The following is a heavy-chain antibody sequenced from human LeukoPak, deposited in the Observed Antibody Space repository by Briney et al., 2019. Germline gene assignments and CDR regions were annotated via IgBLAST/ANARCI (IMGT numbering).Heavy chain of an antibody. Sequence: GGSLRLSCAASGFTVSSNYMSWVRQATGKGLEWVSVIYSGGSTYYADSVKGRFTISRDNSKNTLYLKMNSLRAEDTAVYYCARVMNSGWSDYWGQGTLVTVSS. J-gene: IGHJ4*02. D-gene: IGHD6-19*01. V-gene: IGHV3-53*01. CDR2: IYSGGST. CDR3: ARVMNSGWSDY. CDR1: GFTVSSNY.